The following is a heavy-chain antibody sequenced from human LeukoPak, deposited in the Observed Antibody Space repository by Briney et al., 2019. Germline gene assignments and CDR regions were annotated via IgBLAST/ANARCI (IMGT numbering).Heavy chain of an antibody. CDR2: ISYDGSNK. CDR3: ARATEPYSSSWSNY. V-gene: IGHV3-30*04. J-gene: IGHJ4*02. Sequence: PGRSLRLSCAASGFTFSSYAMHWVRQAPGKGLEWVAVISYDGSNKYYADSVKGRFTISRDNSKNTLYLQMNSLRAEDTAVYYCARATEPYSSSWSNYWGQGTLVTVSS. CDR1: GFTFSSYA. D-gene: IGHD6-13*01.